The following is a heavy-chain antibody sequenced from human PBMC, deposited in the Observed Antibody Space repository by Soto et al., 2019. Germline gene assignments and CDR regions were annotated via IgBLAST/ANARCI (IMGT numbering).Heavy chain of an antibody. J-gene: IGHJ4*02. CDR2: INPSGDST. CDR1: DYTFTSFD. Sequence: ASVKVSCKTSDYTFTSFDITWVRQAPGQGLEWMGVINPSGDSTTYAQKFQGRVTMTKDTSTSTLYMELSSLRSEDTAVYYCARDWEFGFWGQGTLVTVSS. V-gene: IGHV1-46*01. D-gene: IGHD3-10*01. CDR3: ARDWEFGF.